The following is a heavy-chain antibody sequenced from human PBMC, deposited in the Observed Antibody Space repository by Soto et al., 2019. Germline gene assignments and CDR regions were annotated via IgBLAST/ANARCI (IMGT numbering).Heavy chain of an antibody. D-gene: IGHD3-22*01. CDR1: GFTFSSYA. Sequence: GGSLRVSCSASGFTFSSYAMSWVRHAPGKGLEWVSAISGSGGSTYYADSVKGRFTISRDNSKNTLYLQMNSLRAEDTAVYYCAKYWYYYDSSGTNDAFDIWGPVTMGTV. CDR2: ISGSGGST. J-gene: IGHJ3*02. V-gene: IGHV3-23*01. CDR3: AKYWYYYDSSGTNDAFDI.